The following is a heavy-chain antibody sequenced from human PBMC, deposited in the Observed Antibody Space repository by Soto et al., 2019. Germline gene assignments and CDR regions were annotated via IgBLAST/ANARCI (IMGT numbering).Heavy chain of an antibody. V-gene: IGHV1-69*08. D-gene: IGHD2-15*01. Sequence: QVQLVQSGAEVKKPGSSVKVSCKASGGTFSSYTISWVRQAPGQGLEWMGRIIPILGIANYARKFQGRVTITADKSTRAAYIELSSLRSEDTAVYYCARDPGYCSGGSGPEGNDYWGQGTLVTVSS. J-gene: IGHJ4*02. CDR1: GGTFSSYT. CDR2: IIPILGIA. CDR3: ARDPGYCSGGSGPEGNDY.